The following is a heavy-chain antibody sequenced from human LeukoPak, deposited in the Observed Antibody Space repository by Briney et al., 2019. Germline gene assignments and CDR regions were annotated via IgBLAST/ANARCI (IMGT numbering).Heavy chain of an antibody. D-gene: IGHD3-22*01. CDR2: ISSSSSYI. CDR3: ARDLKYDSSGLFDY. Sequence: GGPLRLSCAAPGFTFSSYAMSWVRQAPGKGLEWVSSISSSSSYIYYADSVKGRFTISRDNAKNSLYLQMSSLRAEDTAVYYCARDLKYDSSGLFDYWGQGTLVTVSS. CDR1: GFTFSSYA. V-gene: IGHV3-21*01. J-gene: IGHJ4*02.